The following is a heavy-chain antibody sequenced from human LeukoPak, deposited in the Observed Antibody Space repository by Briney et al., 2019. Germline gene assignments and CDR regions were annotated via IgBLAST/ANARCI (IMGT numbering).Heavy chain of an antibody. CDR1: GVTFSSYA. J-gene: IGHJ4*02. V-gene: IGHV3-23*01. CDR2: ISGSGGST. D-gene: IGHD1-26*01. CDR3: GTDLGGSYPYYFDY. Sequence: PGGTLRLSCAASGVTFSSYAMSWVRQAPGKGLEWVSGISGSGGSTYYADSVKRRFTISRDNSKTPLYLQMNSLRAEDTAVYYCGTDLGGSYPYYFDYWGQGTLVTVSS.